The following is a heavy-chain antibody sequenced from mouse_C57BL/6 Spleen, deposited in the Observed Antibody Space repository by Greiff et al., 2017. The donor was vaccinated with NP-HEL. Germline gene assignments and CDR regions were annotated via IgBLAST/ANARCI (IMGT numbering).Heavy chain of an antibody. D-gene: IGHD1-1*01. V-gene: IGHV1-50*01. CDR3: ARGVTTVVMPFDY. J-gene: IGHJ2*01. CDR2: LDPSDSYT. Sequence: VKLMESGAELVKPGASVKLSCKASGYTFTSYWMQWVKQRPGQGLEWIGELDPSDSYTTYNQKFKGKATLTVDTSSSTAYMQLSSLTSEDSAVYYCARGVTTVVMPFDYWGQGTTLTVSS. CDR1: GYTFTSYW.